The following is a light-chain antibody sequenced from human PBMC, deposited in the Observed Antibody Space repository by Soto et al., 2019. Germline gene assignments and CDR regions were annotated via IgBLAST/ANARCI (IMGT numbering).Light chain of an antibody. CDR1: QSISRW. V-gene: IGKV1-5*01. J-gene: IGKJ1*01. Sequence: DIQMTQSPSSLSASVGDRVTITCRASQSISRWLAWYQEKPGKAPKVLIYDASNLGSGVPSRFSGCGSGTEFTLAISRLQPDDFASYYCQQYSSYWTFGQGTKVEI. CDR3: QQYSSYWT. CDR2: DAS.